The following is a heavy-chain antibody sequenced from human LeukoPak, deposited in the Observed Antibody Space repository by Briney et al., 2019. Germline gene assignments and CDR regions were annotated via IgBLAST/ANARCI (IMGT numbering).Heavy chain of an antibody. D-gene: IGHD2-15*01. CDR2: INHSGST. CDR1: GGSFSGYY. CDR3: ARVRGKGYCSGGSCYRYYYGMDV. J-gene: IGHJ6*02. V-gene: IGHV4-34*01. Sequence: SETLSLTCAVYGGSFSGYYWSWIRQPPGKGLEWIGEINHSGSTNYNPSLKSRVTISVDTSKNQFPLKLSSVTAADTAVYYCARVRGKGYCSGGSCYRYYYGMDVWGQGTTVTVSS.